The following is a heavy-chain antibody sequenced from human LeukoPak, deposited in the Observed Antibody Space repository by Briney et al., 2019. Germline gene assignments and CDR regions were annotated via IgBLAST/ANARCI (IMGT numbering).Heavy chain of an antibody. V-gene: IGHV1-2*02. CDR3: ARDESGSGSYYNAY. CDR1: GYTFTGYY. J-gene: IGHJ4*02. CDR2: INPNSGGT. Sequence: ASVKVSCKASGYTFTGYYMHWVRQAPGQGLEWMGWINPNSGGTNYAQKFQSRVTMTRDTSISTAYMELSRLRSDDTAVYYCARDESGSGSYYNAYWGQGTLVTVSS. D-gene: IGHD3-10*01.